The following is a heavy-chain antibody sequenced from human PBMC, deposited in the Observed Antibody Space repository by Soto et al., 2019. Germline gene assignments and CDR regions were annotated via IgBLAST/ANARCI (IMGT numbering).Heavy chain of an antibody. CDR3: ASSYSNYALIDYYYYGMDV. Sequence: ASVKVSCKASGHTFTSYYMHWVRQAPGQRLEWMGWINAGNGNTKYSQKFQGRVTITRDTSASTAYMELSSLRSEDTAVYYCASSYSNYALIDYYYYGMDVWGQGTTVTVSS. V-gene: IGHV1-3*01. CDR1: GHTFTSYY. CDR2: INAGNGNT. J-gene: IGHJ6*02. D-gene: IGHD4-4*01.